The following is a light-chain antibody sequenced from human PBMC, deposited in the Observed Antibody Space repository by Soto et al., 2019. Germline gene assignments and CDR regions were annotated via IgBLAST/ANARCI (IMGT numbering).Light chain of an antibody. J-gene: IGLJ2*01. CDR1: SSDVGSYNL. V-gene: IGLV2-23*02. Sequence: QSALTQRASMSGSPGQSITISCTGTSSDVGSYNLVSWYQQHPGKAPKLIIYEVSKRPSGVSNRFSGSKSGNTASLTISGLQAEDEADYYCCSYAGSSTFAVFGGGTKLTVL. CDR3: CSYAGSSTFAV. CDR2: EVS.